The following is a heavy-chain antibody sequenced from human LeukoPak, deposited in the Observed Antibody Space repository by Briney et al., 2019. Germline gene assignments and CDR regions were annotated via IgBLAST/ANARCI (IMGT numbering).Heavy chain of an antibody. J-gene: IGHJ4*02. CDR1: GFTFSSYA. CDR2: ISYDGSNK. Sequence: GGSLRLSCAASGFTFSSYAIHWVRQAPGKGLEWVAAISYDGSNKYYTDSVKGRFTISRDNAKNSLYLQMNSLRAEDTAVYYCAREEGDGYKYWGQGTLVTVSS. D-gene: IGHD5-24*01. V-gene: IGHV3-30*04. CDR3: AREEGDGYKY.